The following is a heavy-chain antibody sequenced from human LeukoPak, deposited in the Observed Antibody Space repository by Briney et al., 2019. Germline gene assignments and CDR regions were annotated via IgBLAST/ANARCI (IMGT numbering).Heavy chain of an antibody. V-gene: IGHV1-46*01. D-gene: IGHD2-2*01. J-gene: IGHJ5*02. CDR1: GYTFTSYY. CDR2: INPSGGST. Sequence: ASVKVSCKASGYTFTSYYMHWVRQAPGQGLEWMGIINPSGGSTSYAQEFQGRVTMTRDTSTSTVYMELSSLRSEDTAVYYCARDHIVVVPAATSREIWFDPWGQGTLVTVSS. CDR3: ARDHIVVVPAATSREIWFDP.